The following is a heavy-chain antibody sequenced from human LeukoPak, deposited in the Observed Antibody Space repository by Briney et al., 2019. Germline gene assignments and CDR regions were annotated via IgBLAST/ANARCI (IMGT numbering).Heavy chain of an antibody. J-gene: IGHJ4*02. CDR2: ISYDGSNK. V-gene: IGHV3-30-3*01. CDR3: ARDSPYHDY. Sequence: GGSLRLSCAASGFTVSSYAMHWVRQAPGKGLEWVAVISYDGSNKYYADSVKGRFTISRDNSKNTLYLQMNSLRAEDTAVYYCARDSPYHDYWGQGTLVTVSS. CDR1: GFTVSSYA.